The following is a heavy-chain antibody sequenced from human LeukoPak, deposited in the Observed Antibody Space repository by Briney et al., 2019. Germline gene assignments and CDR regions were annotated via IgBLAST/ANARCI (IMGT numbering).Heavy chain of an antibody. CDR1: GGSISSYY. V-gene: IGHV4-4*07. CDR3: ASLVGATTVDAFDI. D-gene: IGHD1-26*01. CDR2: IYTSGST. J-gene: IGHJ3*02. Sequence: SETLSLTCTVSGGSISSYYWNWIRQPAGKGLEWIGRIYTSGSTNYNPSLKSRVTMSVDTSKNQFSLKLSSVTAADTAVYYCASLVGATTVDAFDIWGQGTMVTVSS.